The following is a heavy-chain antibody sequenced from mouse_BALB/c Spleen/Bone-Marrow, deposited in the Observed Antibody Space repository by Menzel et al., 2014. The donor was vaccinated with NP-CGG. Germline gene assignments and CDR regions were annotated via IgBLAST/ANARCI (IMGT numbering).Heavy chain of an antibody. CDR3: ARSGYGYYAMDY. J-gene: IGHJ4*01. CDR2: ILPGGGST. Sequence: VHLVESGAELMKPGASVKISCKATGYTFSNYWIERIKQRPGHGLEWIGEILPGGGSTKYNEKFKDKATFTADTSSKTAFMQLSSLTSEDSAVYYCARSGYGYYAMDYWGQGTSVTVSS. CDR1: GYTFSNYW. V-gene: IGHV1-9*01. D-gene: IGHD2-2*01.